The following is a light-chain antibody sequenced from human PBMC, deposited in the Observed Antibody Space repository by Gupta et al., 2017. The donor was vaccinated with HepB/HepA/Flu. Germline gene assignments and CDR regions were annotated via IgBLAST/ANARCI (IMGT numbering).Light chain of an antibody. V-gene: IGKV3-11*01. Sequence: EVALTQSPATLSLSPGERATLSCRASQSVRSYLAWHQQNPGQAPRLLIYDTSNRATGIPARFSGSASGTDFTLTISILAPEDFAVYYCQQRNSWTNTFGGGTKWEIK. CDR3: QQRNSWTNT. CDR2: DTS. J-gene: IGKJ4*01. CDR1: QSVRSY.